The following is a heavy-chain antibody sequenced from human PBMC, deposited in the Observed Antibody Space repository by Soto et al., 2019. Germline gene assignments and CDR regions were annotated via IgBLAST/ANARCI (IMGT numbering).Heavy chain of an antibody. V-gene: IGHV3-72*01. Sequence: GGSLRLSCAASGFTFSDHYMDWVRQAPGKGLEWVGRTRNKANSYTTEYAASVKGRFTISRDDSKNTLYLQMNSLKTEDTAVYYCITDLYDILTGYVSYYGMDVWGQGTTVTVSS. J-gene: IGHJ6*02. D-gene: IGHD3-9*01. CDR1: GFTFSDHY. CDR3: ITDLYDILTGYVSYYGMDV. CDR2: TRNKANSYTT.